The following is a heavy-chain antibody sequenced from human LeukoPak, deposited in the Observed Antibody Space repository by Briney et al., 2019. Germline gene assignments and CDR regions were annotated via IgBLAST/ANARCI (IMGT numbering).Heavy chain of an antibody. V-gene: IGHV2-70*11. D-gene: IGHD1-26*01. Sequence: SGPTLVNPTQTLTLTCTFSGFSLSTSGMCVSWIRQPPGKALEWLARIDWDDDKYYSTSLKTRLTISKDTSKNQVVLTMTNMDPVDTATYYCARIHPPDRWEPTYYFDYWGQGTLVTVSS. CDR2: IDWDDDK. J-gene: IGHJ4*02. CDR1: GFSLSTSGMC. CDR3: ARIHPPDRWEPTYYFDY.